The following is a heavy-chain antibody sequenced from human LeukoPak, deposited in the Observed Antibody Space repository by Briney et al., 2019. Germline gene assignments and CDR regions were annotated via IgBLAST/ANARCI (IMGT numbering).Heavy chain of an antibody. V-gene: IGHV3-11*01. CDR3: ARDRGIARYYYGTDV. CDR1: GFTFSDYY. D-gene: IGHD6-13*01. Sequence: PGGSLRLSCAASGFTFSDYYMSWIRQAPGKGLEWVSYFSSSGSTIYYADSVKGRFTISRDNAKNSLYLQMNSRRAEDTAVYYCARDRGIARYYYGTDVWGQGTTVTVSS. CDR2: FSSSGSTI. J-gene: IGHJ6*02.